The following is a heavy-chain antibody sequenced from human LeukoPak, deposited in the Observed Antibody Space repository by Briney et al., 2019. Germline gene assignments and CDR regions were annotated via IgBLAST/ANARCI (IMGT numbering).Heavy chain of an antibody. Sequence: SETLSLTCTVSGGSLSSRIYYWGWIRQPPGEGMEWIGYIYYSGSTYYHASLKSRVTIPVDTSENQFSLKLKSVTAADTAVYYCARQVYNYGHLPYSFDYWGQGTLVTVSS. D-gene: IGHD5-18*01. CDR2: IYYSGST. CDR1: GGSLSSRIYY. V-gene: IGHV4-39*01. CDR3: ARQVYNYGHLPYSFDY. J-gene: IGHJ4*02.